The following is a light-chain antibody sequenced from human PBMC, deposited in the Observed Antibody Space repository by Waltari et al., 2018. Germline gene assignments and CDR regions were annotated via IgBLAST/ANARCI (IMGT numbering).Light chain of an antibody. V-gene: IGLV2-14*03. J-gene: IGLJ2*01. CDR1: SSDVGGYNY. CDR2: DVT. CDR3: SSYTSSGTGVL. Sequence: QSALTQPASVSGSPGQSITISCTGTSSDVGGYNYVSWYQQHPGKAPKLMIYDVTNRPSGVSNRFSCSKSCNTASLTISGLQAEDEADYYCSSYTSSGTGVLFGGGTKLSVL.